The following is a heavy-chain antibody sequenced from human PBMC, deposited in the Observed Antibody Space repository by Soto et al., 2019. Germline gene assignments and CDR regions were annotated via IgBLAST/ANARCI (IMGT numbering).Heavy chain of an antibody. D-gene: IGHD3-22*01. V-gene: IGHV1-2*02. CDR3: ARPRYYYDSSGSVDY. Sequence: APVKVSCKASGYTFTGYYMHWVRQAPGQGLEWMGWINPNSGGTNYAQKFQGRVTMTRDTSISTAYMELSRLRSDDTAVYYCARPRYYYDSSGSVDYWGQGTLVTVSS. CDR2: INPNSGGT. J-gene: IGHJ4*02. CDR1: GYTFTGYY.